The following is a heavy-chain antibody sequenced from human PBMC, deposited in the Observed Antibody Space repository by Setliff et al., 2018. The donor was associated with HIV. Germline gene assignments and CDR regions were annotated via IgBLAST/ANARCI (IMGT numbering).Heavy chain of an antibody. D-gene: IGHD6-13*01. CDR3: ARLRTAPAGRLYHPGY. J-gene: IGHJ4*02. CDR2: IYYTGST. Sequence: SETLSLTCAVSGGSIISSTFYWGWIRQPPGKGLEWIGTIYYTGSTYYNPSLKSRLTISVDTSKNQLSLRLTSVTATDTAVYYCARLRTAPAGRLYHPGYWGQGTLVTVSS. V-gene: IGHV4-39*01. CDR1: GGSIISSTFY.